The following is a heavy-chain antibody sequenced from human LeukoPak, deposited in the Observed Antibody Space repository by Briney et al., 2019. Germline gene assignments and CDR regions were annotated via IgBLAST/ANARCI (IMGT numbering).Heavy chain of an antibody. CDR3: ARALYLGSYSEGY. V-gene: IGHV1-18*01. CDR2: ISPYKGNT. CDR1: GYTFTSYS. Sequence: GASVKVSCKTSGYTFTSYSITWVRQAPGQGLEWMGWISPYKGNTNYAQKFQGRVTLTTDSSTSTAYMELTGLRSDDTAVFYCARALYLGSYSEGYWGQGTLVTVSS. J-gene: IGHJ4*02. D-gene: IGHD1-26*01.